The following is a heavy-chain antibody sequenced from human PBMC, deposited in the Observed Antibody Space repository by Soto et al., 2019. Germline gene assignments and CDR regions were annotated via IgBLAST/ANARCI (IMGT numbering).Heavy chain of an antibody. J-gene: IGHJ4*02. CDR3: AGGYDFDN. D-gene: IGHD5-12*01. CDR2: INTSGSRT. V-gene: IGHV3-74*01. CDR1: GFTFSSYW. Sequence: EVQLVESGGGLVQPGGSLRLSCTTSGFTFSSYWMHWVRQAPGKGLVWVSRINTSGSRTSYADSVKGRFTISRDNGNDTLYLQMDSLRVEDTAVYYCAGGYDFDNWGQRTLVTVSS.